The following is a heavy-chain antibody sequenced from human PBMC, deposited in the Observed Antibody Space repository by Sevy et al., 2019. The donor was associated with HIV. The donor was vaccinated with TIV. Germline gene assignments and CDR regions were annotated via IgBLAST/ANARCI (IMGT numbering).Heavy chain of an antibody. J-gene: IGHJ4*02. D-gene: IGHD2-15*01. CDR2: IKSKTDGGTT. CDR1: GFTFSNGW. V-gene: IGHV3-15*01. CDR3: ATEGLYCSGSTCYTEGFDD. Sequence: GGSLRLSCAASGFTFSNGWMSWVRQAPGKGLERVGRIKSKTDGGTTDYAAPMKGRFTISRDDSKNTVYLQMNSLKSEDTAVYYCATEGLYCSGSTCYTEGFDDWGQGTLVTVSS.